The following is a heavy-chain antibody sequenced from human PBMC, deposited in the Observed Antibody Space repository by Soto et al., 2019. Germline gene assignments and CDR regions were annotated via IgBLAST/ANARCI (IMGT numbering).Heavy chain of an antibody. CDR3: ARISQGTYCRGGNCYSDY. CDR2: LNGDGIST. Sequence: EVQLVESGGDLVQPGGSLRLSCAASGFTFSSYWMHWVRQDPEKGLVWVSRLNGDGISTSYADSVKGRFTISRDNAKDTLYLHMNSLGAEDTAVYYCARISQGTYCRGGNCYSDYWGQGTLVTVSS. V-gene: IGHV3-74*01. D-gene: IGHD2-15*01. CDR1: GFTFSSYW. J-gene: IGHJ4*02.